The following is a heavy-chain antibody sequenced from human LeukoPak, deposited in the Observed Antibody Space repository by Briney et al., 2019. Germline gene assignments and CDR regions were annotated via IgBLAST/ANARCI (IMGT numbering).Heavy chain of an antibody. CDR2: IIPIFGTA. V-gene: IGHV1-69*13. J-gene: IGHJ5*02. CDR3: ARAGDILSAAGGNWFDP. D-gene: IGHD6-13*01. Sequence: SVTVSCKASGGTFSSYAISWVRQAPGQGLEWMGGIIPIFGTANYAQKFQGRVTITADESTSTAYMELSSLRSEDTAVYYCARAGDILSAAGGNWFDPWGQGTLVTVSS. CDR1: GGTFSSYA.